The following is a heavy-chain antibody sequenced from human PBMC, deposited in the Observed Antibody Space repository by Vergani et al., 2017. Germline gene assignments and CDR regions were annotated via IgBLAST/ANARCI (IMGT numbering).Heavy chain of an antibody. V-gene: IGHV1-69*01. J-gene: IGHJ6*02. CDR1: GGSFKNYA. CDR3: ARAKDTAMVTWYYGLDV. Sequence: QVQLVQSGAEVKKPGSSLILSCKASGGSFKNYAFSWVRQAPGQGLEWLGGIIPTFGTATYAQRFQGRVTITADESTSTAYMDLTSLRLEDTAVYYCARAKDTAMVTWYYGLDVWGQGTTVTVSS. CDR2: IIPTFGTA. D-gene: IGHD5-18*01.